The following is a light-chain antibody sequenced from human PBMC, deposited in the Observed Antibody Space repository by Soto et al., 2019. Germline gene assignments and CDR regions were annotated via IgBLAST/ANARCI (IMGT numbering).Light chain of an antibody. CDR1: QSISSW. J-gene: IGKJ1*01. Sequence: DIQMTQSPSTLSASVGDRVTITCRASQSISSWLAWYQQKPGKAPKLLIYDASSLESGVPSRFSGSGSGTEFTLTIRRLQPDDFATYYCQKYNSYWTFGQGTKVEIK. V-gene: IGKV1-5*01. CDR3: QKYNSYWT. CDR2: DAS.